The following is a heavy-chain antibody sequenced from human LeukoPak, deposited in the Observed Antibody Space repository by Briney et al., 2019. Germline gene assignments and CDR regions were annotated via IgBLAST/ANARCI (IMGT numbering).Heavy chain of an antibody. Sequence: GGSLRLSCAASGFTFSSYSMNWVRQAPGKGLEWVSYISSSSSTIYYADSVKGRFTISRDNAKNSLYLQMNSLRAEDTAVYYCARVIIAAAGTPSDYWGQGTLVTVSS. CDR2: ISSSSSTI. CDR3: ARVIIAAAGTPSDY. D-gene: IGHD6-13*01. V-gene: IGHV3-48*01. CDR1: GFTFSSYS. J-gene: IGHJ4*02.